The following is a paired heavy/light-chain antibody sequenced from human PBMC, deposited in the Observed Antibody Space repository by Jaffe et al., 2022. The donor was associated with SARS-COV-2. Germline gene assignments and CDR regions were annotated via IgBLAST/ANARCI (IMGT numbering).Heavy chain of an antibody. Sequence: QVQVVESGGGVVQPGRSLRLSCAASGFTFSTSGIHWVRQAPGKGLEWVALIWYDGFDKNYADSVKGRFIISRDNSKNTVYLQMSSLRAEDTAVYYCARGAGPGSSGRYFSGMDVWGQGTTVTVSS. CDR1: GFTFSTSG. CDR3: ARGAGPGSSGRYFSGMDV. D-gene: IGHD6-19*01. V-gene: IGHV3-33*01. J-gene: IGHJ6*02. CDR2: IWYDGFDK.
Light chain of an antibody. CDR1: QDISSW. Sequence: DIQMTQSPSSVSASVGDRVTITCRASQDISSWLAWYQQKPGKAPNLLIYAASSLQSGVPSRFSGSGSGTDFTLTISSLQPEDLATYYCLQANSFPFTFGPGTRVDIK. CDR3: LQANSFPFT. J-gene: IGKJ3*01. CDR2: AAS. V-gene: IGKV1D-12*01.